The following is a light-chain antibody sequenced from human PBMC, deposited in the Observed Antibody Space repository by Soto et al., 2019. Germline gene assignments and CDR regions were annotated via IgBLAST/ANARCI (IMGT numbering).Light chain of an antibody. CDR2: GAS. J-gene: IGKJ4*01. Sequence: EIVMTQSPATLSVSPGERATLFCRASQSVSSNLAWYQQKAGQAHRLLMYGASNRATGIPARFSGSGSGTEFALTISSLQSEDFAFYYCQQYNNWPLTFGGGTKVDNK. CDR3: QQYNNWPLT. CDR1: QSVSSN. V-gene: IGKV3-15*01.